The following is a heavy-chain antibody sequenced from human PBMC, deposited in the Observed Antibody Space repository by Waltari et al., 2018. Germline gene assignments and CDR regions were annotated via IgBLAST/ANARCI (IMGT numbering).Heavy chain of an antibody. CDR3: ARVAQSRIAAAGIRLGGMDV. CDR2: INHSGST. D-gene: IGHD6-13*01. V-gene: IGHV4-34*01. CDR1: GWSFSGYY. Sequence: QVQLQQWGAGLLKPSETLSLTCAVYGWSFSGYYWSWIRQPPGKGLEWIGEINHSGSTNYNPSLKSRVTISVDTSKNQFSLKLSSVTAADTAVYYCARVAQSRIAAAGIRLGGMDVWGQGTTVTVSS. J-gene: IGHJ6*02.